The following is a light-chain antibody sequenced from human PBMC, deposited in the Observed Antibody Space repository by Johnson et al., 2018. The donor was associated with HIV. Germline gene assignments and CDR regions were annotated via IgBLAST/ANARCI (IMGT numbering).Light chain of an antibody. V-gene: IGLV1-51*01. Sequence: QSVLTQPPSVSAAPGQKVTISCSGSSSNIGNNYVSWYQQLPGTAPKLLIYDNNKRHSGVPDRFSASKSGTSTTLDIPGLQTGDEADSYCGAWDNSLSAGVFGTGTKVPVL. CDR3: GAWDNSLSAGV. CDR2: DNN. CDR1: SSNIGNNY. J-gene: IGLJ1*01.